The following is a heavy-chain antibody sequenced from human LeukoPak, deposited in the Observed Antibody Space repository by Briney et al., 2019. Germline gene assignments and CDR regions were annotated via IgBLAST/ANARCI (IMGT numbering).Heavy chain of an antibody. V-gene: IGHV1-24*01. CDR1: GYTLTELS. Sequence: ASVKVSCKVSGYTLTELSMHWVRQAPGKGLEWMGGFDREDGGTIYAQKVQGRVTMTEDTSTDTAYMELSSLRSEDTAVYYCATELRDDYYDSTWDAFDIWGQGTMVTVSS. J-gene: IGHJ3*02. CDR3: ATELRDDYYDSTWDAFDI. CDR2: FDREDGGT. D-gene: IGHD3-22*01.